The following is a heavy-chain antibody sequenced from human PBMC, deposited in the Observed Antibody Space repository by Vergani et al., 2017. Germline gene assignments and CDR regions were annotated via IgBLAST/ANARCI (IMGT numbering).Heavy chain of an antibody. Sequence: QVQLQESGPGLVKPSETLSLTCTVSGGSVNSADYYWSWVRRPAGKGLEWIAYVYYSGSNNYSPSFRGRAAVSLDTSRNEMSLKLTSVTAADTGVYYCARSGRCRPNACSFNWFDPWGRGTPVIVSS. J-gene: IGHJ5*01. CDR3: ARSGRCRPNACSFNWFDP. D-gene: IGHD6-6*01. CDR1: GGSVNSADYY. CDR2: VYYSGSN. V-gene: IGHV4-61*10.